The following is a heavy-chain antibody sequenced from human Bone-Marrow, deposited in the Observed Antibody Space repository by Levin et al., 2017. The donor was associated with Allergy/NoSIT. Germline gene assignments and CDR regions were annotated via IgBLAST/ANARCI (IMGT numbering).Heavy chain of an antibody. CDR3: ARMNIAIAGINFDS. J-gene: IGHJ4*02. CDR2: VDWDDGK. Sequence: SGPTLVKPTQTLTLTCTFSGFSLSTSGMCVNWIRQPPGKALEWLARVDWDDGKYYNPSLKTRLTISKDTSKNQVVLTMTNMDPVDTATYYCARMNIAIAGINFDSWGQGTVVTVSS. V-gene: IGHV2-70*11. CDR1: GFSLSTSGMC. D-gene: IGHD2/OR15-2a*01.